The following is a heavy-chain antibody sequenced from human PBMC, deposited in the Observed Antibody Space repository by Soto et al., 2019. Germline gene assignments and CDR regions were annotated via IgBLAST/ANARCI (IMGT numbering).Heavy chain of an antibody. CDR3: ARTYSYGLSLFDY. J-gene: IGHJ4*02. CDR1: GGSISSYY. Sequence: QVQLQESGPGLVKPSETLSLTCTVSGGSISSYYWSWIRQPPGKGLEWIGYIYYSGSTNYNPSLTSRVTISVDTSKNQFSLKLSSVTAADTAVYYCARTYSYGLSLFDYWGQGTLVTVSS. V-gene: IGHV4-59*08. D-gene: IGHD5-18*01. CDR2: IYYSGST.